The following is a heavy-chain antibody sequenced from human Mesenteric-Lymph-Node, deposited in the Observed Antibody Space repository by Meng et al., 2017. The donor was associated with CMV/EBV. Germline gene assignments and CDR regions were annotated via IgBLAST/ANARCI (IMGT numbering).Heavy chain of an antibody. D-gene: IGHD4-17*01. CDR3: ARGGRGGYGDLGSY. CDR2: TCTGGDT. V-gene: IGHV3-53*01. CDR1: GFTVSSTY. J-gene: IGHJ4*02. Sequence: GGSLRLSCAASGFTVSSTYMSRVRQAPRKGLEWVSPTCTGGDTYYADSVKGRFTISRDNSKNTVCLQMNSLRAEDTAMYYCARGGRGGYGDLGSYWGQGTLVTVSS.